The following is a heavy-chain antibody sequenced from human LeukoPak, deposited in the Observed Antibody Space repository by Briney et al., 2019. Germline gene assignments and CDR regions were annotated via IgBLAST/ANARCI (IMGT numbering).Heavy chain of an antibody. CDR3: ARGGEQLVKNWFDP. CDR1: GFTFSGYS. CDR2: ISRSSSYI. Sequence: GGSLRLSCAAFGFTFSGYSMNWVRQAPGKGLEWVSSISRSSSYIYYADSVKGRFTISRDNARNSLYLQVNSLRAEDTAVYYCARGGEQLVKNWFDPWGQGTLVPVSA. V-gene: IGHV3-21*01. D-gene: IGHD6-6*01. J-gene: IGHJ5*02.